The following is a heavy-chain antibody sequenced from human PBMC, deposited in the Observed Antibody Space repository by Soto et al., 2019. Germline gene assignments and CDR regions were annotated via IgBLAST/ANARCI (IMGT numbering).Heavy chain of an antibody. CDR2: ISAYNGNT. V-gene: IGHV1-18*01. CDR3: ARAFLLVDEWLVPLDY. Sequence: QVQLVQSGAEVKKPGASVKVSCKASGYTFTSYGISWVRQAPGQGLEWMGWISAYNGNTNYAQKLQGRVTMTTDTSTSTAYMELRSLRSDDTAMYYCARAFLLVDEWLVPLDYWGQGTLVTVSS. J-gene: IGHJ4*02. CDR1: GYTFTSYG. D-gene: IGHD6-19*01.